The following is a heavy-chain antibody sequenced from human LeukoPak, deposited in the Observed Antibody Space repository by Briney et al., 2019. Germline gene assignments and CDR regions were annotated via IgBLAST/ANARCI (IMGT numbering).Heavy chain of an antibody. CDR3: ARTLRGYSSSWYDAFDI. CDR2: IYPGDSDT. J-gene: IGHJ3*02. CDR1: GYTFTSYW. V-gene: IGHV5-51*01. Sequence: GESLKISCKGSGYTFTSYWIAWVRQMPGKGLEWMGIIYPGDSDTRYSPSFQGQVTISADKSISTAYLQWSSLKASDTAMYYCARTLRGYSSSWYDAFDIWGQGTMVTVSS. D-gene: IGHD6-13*01.